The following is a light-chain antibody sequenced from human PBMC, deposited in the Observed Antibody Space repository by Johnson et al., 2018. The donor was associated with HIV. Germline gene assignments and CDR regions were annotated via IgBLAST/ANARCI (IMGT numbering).Light chain of an antibody. J-gene: IGLJ1*01. CDR2: ENN. Sequence: VLTQPPSVSAAPGQTVTISCSGSSSNIGNNYVSWYQQLPGTAPKLLIYENNKRPSGIPDRFSGSKSGTSATLGITGLQTGDEADYYCGTWDSSLSADVFGTGTNVTVL. V-gene: IGLV1-51*02. CDR1: SSNIGNNY. CDR3: GTWDSSLSADV.